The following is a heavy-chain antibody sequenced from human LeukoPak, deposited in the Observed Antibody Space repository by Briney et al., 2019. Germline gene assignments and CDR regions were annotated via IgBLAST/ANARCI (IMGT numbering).Heavy chain of an antibody. Sequence: SETLSLTCTVSGGSITSYYWSWIRQPAGKGLEWIGRIYTSGSTNYNPSLKSRVTMSVDTSKNLFSLKVTSVTAADTAVYYCARPDRWACNWYFDLWGRGTLVTVSS. J-gene: IGHJ2*01. CDR1: GGSITSYY. CDR3: ARPDRWACNWYFDL. V-gene: IGHV4-4*07. CDR2: IYTSGST. D-gene: IGHD3-16*02.